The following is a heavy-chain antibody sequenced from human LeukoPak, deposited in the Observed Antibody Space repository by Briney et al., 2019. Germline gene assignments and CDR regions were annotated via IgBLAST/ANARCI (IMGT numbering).Heavy chain of an antibody. D-gene: IGHD5-18*01. CDR1: GFTFSSYG. CDR3: AKDLGWIQFGY. Sequence: SGGSLRLSCAASGFTFSSYGMSWVRQAPGKGLEWVSAISGSGGSTYYADSVKGRFTISRDNSKNTVYLQVSSLRAEDTAVYYCAKDLGWIQFGYWGQGTLVTVSS. CDR2: ISGSGGST. V-gene: IGHV3-23*01. J-gene: IGHJ4*02.